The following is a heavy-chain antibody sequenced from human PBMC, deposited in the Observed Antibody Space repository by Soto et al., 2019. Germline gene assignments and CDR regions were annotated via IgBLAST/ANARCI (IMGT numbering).Heavy chain of an antibody. V-gene: IGHV5-10-1*01. CDR1: GYSFTSYW. CDR3: ARRRRCSSTSCYSGYYYGMDV. CDR2: IDPSDSYT. J-gene: IGHJ6*02. Sequence: PGESLKISCKGSGYSFTSYWISWVRQMPGKGLEWMGRIDPSDSYTNYSPSFQGHVTISADKSISTAYLQWSSLKASDTAMYYCARRRRCSSTSCYSGYYYGMDVWGQGTTVTVSS. D-gene: IGHD2-2*01.